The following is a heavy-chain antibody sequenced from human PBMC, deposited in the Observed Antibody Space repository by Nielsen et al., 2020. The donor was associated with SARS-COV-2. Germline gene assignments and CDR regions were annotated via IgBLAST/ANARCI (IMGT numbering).Heavy chain of an antibody. CDR3: ARDGGYCSGGSCLPAN. CDR1: GFTFSSYA. J-gene: IGHJ4*02. D-gene: IGHD2-15*01. Sequence: GESLKISCAASGFTFSSYAMSWVRQAPGKGLEWVSVIYSGGSTYYADSVKGRFTISRDNSKNTLYLQMNSLRAEDTAVYYCARDGGYCSGGSCLPANWGQGTLVTVSS. V-gene: IGHV3-53*01. CDR2: IYSGGST.